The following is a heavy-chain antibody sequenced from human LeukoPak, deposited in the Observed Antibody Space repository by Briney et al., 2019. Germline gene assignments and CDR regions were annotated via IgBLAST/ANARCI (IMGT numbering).Heavy chain of an antibody. J-gene: IGHJ4*02. CDR2: INHSGST. V-gene: IGHV4-34*01. Sequence: PSETLSLTCAVYGGSFSGYHWSWIRQPPGKGLEWIGEINHSGSTNYNPSLKSRVTISVDTSKNQFSLKLSSVTAADTAVYYCARRGVRYFDWFRTYYFDYWGQGTLVTVSS. CDR1: GGSFSGYH. D-gene: IGHD3-9*01. CDR3: ARRGVRYFDWFRTYYFDY.